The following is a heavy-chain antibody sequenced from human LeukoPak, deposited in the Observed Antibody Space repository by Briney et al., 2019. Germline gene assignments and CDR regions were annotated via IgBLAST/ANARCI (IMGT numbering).Heavy chain of an antibody. D-gene: IGHD1-26*01. V-gene: IGHV1-69*04. CDR2: IIPLFGIA. CDR1: GGTFSSSA. CDR3: ARVEGLGATTVGFDY. J-gene: IGHJ4*02. Sequence: ASVKVSCKASGGTFSSSAISWVRQAPGQGLEWMGRIIPLFGIANYAQKFRGRVTITADTSTSTAYMELSSLRSEDTAVYYCARVEGLGATTVGFDYWGQGTLVTVSS.